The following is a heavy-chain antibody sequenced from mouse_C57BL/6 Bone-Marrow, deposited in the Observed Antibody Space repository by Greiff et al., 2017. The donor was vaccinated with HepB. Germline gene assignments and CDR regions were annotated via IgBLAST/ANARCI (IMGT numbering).Heavy chain of an antibody. J-gene: IGHJ1*03. CDR2: INPNYGTT. V-gene: IGHV1-39*01. Sequence: EVKLMESGPELVKPGASVKISCKASGYSFTDYNMNWVKQSNGKSLEWIGVINPNYGTTSYNQKFKGKATLTVDQSSSTAYMQLNSLTSEDSAVYYCATKGTDYGSPWYLDVWGTGTTVTVSS. CDR1: GYSFTDYN. D-gene: IGHD1-1*01. CDR3: ATKGTDYGSPWYLDV.